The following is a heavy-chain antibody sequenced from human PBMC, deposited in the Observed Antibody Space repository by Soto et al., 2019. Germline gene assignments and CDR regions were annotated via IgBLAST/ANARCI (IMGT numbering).Heavy chain of an antibody. CDR1: GYTFTSYA. CDR2: INAGNGNT. D-gene: IGHD6-13*01. V-gene: IGHV1-3*01. J-gene: IGHJ5*02. CDR3: ATAADQNWFDP. Sequence: QVQLVQSGAEVKKPGASVKVSCKASGYTFTSYAMHWVRQAPGQRLEWMGWINAGNGNTKYSQKFQGRVTITRDTSASTAYMELSSLRAEDTAVYYCATAADQNWFDPWGQGTLVTVSS.